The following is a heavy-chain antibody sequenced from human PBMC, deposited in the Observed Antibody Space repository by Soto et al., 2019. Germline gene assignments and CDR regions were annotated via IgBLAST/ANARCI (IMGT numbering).Heavy chain of an antibody. D-gene: IGHD1-26*01. CDR2: IIPIFGTA. V-gene: IGHV1-69*01. J-gene: IGHJ3*02. CDR3: ARVHHEWELLFGAFDI. Sequence: QVQLVQSGAEVKKPGSSVKVSCKASGGTFSSYAISWVRQAPGQGLEWMGGIIPIFGTANYAQKFQGRVTITADESTSTAYMERSSLRSEDTAVYYCARVHHEWELLFGAFDIWGQGTMVTVSS. CDR1: GGTFSSYA.